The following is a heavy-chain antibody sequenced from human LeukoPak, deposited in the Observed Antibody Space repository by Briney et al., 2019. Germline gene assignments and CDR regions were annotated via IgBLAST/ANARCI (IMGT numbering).Heavy chain of an antibody. CDR2: ISYDGSNK. CDR3: AREIVVVDI. CDR1: GFTFSSYA. V-gene: IGHV3-30-3*01. J-gene: IGHJ4*02. D-gene: IGHD1-26*01. Sequence: PGGSLRLSCAASGFTFSSYAMHWVRQAPGKGLEWVAIISYDGSNKYYADSVKGRFTISRDNSKSTLYVQMKSLRAEDTAVYYCAREIVVVDIWGQGTLSPSPQ.